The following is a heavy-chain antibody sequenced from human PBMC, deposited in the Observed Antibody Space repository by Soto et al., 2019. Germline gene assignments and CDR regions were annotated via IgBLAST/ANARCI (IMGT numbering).Heavy chain of an antibody. CDR2: IYYSGST. J-gene: IGHJ6*02. CDR3: ARYHRVTTPGGTYYYGIDV. V-gene: IGHV4-59*08. CDR1: GAINNDY. Sequence: QVQLQESGPGLVKPSETLSLTCTFSGAINNDYWSWIRQPPGEGLEWIGYIYYSGSTNYNPSLKIRIAITVDTSKKRSSLKLTSVTAADTAVYSCARYHRVTTPGGTYYYGIDVWGAGPTVVVS. D-gene: IGHD2-2*01.